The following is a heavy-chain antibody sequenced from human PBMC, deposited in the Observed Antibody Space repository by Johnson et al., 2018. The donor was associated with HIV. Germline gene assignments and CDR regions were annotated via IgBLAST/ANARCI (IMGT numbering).Heavy chain of an antibody. J-gene: IGHJ3*02. CDR1: GFTFDDYA. CDR3: TKCIVVGTPHDAFYI. D-gene: IGHD2-21*01. CDR2: FSWNSGSI. V-gene: IGHV3-9*01. Sequence: VLLVESGGGLVQPGRSLRLSCAASGFTFDDYAMHWVRQAPGKGLEWVSGFSWNSGSIGYADSVKGRFTISRDNAKNSLYLQMNSLRAENTALHYCTKCIVVGTPHDAFYIWGQGTMVTVYS.